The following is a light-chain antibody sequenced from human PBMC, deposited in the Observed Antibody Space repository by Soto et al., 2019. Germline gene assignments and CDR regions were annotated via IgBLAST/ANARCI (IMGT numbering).Light chain of an antibody. J-gene: IGKJ1*01. CDR3: QQYGSSPKT. CDR1: QSVTSNY. Sequence: EIVLTQSPGTLSLSPGERATLSCSASQSVTSNYLAWYQQKPGQAPRLLIYAASSRATAIPDRFSGSGSGTDFTLTISRLEPEDFAVYYCQQYGSSPKTFGQGTKLEIK. V-gene: IGKV3-20*01. CDR2: AAS.